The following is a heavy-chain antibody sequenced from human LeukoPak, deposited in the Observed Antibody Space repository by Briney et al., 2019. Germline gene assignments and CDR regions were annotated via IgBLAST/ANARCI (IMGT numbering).Heavy chain of an antibody. V-gene: IGHV4-4*02. Sequence: PSETLSLTCAVSGGSISSSNWWSWVRQPPGKGLEWIGEIYHSGSTNYNPSLKSRVTISVDKSKNQFSLKLSSVTAADTAVYYCARDREGVVVPAAVDPWGQGTLVTVSS. D-gene: IGHD2-2*01. J-gene: IGHJ5*02. CDR2: IYHSGST. CDR1: GGSISSSNW. CDR3: ARDREGVVVPAAVDP.